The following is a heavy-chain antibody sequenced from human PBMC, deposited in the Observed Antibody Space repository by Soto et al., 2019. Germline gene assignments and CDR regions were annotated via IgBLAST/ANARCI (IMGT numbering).Heavy chain of an antibody. CDR1: GFAFSNAW. V-gene: IGHV3-15*07. CDR2: IKSKALGGTT. CDR3: XXXXXXXXXXVRFDY. Sequence: EVQLVDSGGDLVKPGGSLRLSCAGSGFAFSNAWINWVRQAPGKGLXXXXRIKSKALGGTTDFAAPVRGRFAITRDDXXXXXXXXXXXXXXXXXXXXXXXXXXXXXXXXVRFDYWGHGTPVTVSS. J-gene: IGHJ4*01.